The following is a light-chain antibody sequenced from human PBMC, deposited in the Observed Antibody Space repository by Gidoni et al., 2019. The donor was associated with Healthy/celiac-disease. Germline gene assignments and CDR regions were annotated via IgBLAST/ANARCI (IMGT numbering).Light chain of an antibody. CDR2: DAS. Sequence: DIQMTQSPSSLSASVGDRVTITCQASQDISNYLNWYQQKPGKAPKLLIYDASNVETGVPSRFSGSGSGTDFTCTISSLQPEDIETYYCQQYDNLPLTFGGGTKVEIK. J-gene: IGKJ4*01. CDR3: QQYDNLPLT. V-gene: IGKV1-33*01. CDR1: QDISNY.